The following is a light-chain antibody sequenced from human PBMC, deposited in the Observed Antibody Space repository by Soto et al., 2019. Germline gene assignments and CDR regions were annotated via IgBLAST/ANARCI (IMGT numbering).Light chain of an antibody. CDR2: GNR. J-gene: IGLJ3*02. CDR1: NSNLGAGYD. Sequence: QSVLTQPPSVSGAPVQRVTISCTGNNSNLGAGYDVNWYQQLPGAAPKLVIFGNRNRPSGVPERFSGSKSGTSASLAIAGLQAEDEADYYCQAYNYSLTAFVCGGGTKLTVL. V-gene: IGLV1-40*01. CDR3: QAYNYSLTAFV.